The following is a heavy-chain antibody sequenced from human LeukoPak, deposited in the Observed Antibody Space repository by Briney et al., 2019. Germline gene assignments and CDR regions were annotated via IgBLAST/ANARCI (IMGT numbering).Heavy chain of an antibody. V-gene: IGHV3-43*02. D-gene: IGHD6-19*01. CDR2: ISGSGGST. Sequence: GGSLRLSCAASGFTFEHYAMHWVRQAPGKGLEWVSLISGSGGSTYYADSVKGRFTISRDNNINSLYLQMNSLRAEDTALYYCAKDISSSGEDYWGQGTLVTVSS. CDR1: GFTFEHYA. CDR3: AKDISSSGEDY. J-gene: IGHJ4*02.